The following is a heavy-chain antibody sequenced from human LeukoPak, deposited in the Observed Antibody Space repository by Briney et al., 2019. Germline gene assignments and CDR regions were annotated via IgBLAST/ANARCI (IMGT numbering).Heavy chain of an antibody. J-gene: IGHJ4*02. D-gene: IGHD4-17*01. Sequence: GESLRLSCAASGFTFSSYWMYWVRHAPGKGLVWVSRISSDGTSTIYADSVKGRFTISRDNAKNTLYLQMNSLRAEDTAVYHCTRVHYGDYVDYWGQGTLVTVSS. CDR3: TRVHYGDYVDY. CDR1: GFTFSSYW. V-gene: IGHV3-74*01. CDR2: ISSDGTST.